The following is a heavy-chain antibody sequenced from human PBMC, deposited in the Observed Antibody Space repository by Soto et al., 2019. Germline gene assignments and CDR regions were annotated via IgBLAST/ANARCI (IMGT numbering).Heavy chain of an antibody. CDR1: GYTFTSYG. D-gene: IGHD1-26*01. CDR2: INPYNGNT. Sequence: QVQLVQSGAEVKKPGASVKVSCKASGYTFTSYGIRWVRQAPGQGLEWMGWINPYNGNTNYAQKLQGRFTMTTDTFTSTAYMDLRTLRSDDTATYYCAIYPVGGNCFDPWGQGTLVTVSS. V-gene: IGHV1-18*01. CDR3: AIYPVGGNCFDP. J-gene: IGHJ5*02.